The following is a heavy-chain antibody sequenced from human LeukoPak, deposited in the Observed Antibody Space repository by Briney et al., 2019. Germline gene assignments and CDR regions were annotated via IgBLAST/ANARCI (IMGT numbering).Heavy chain of an antibody. CDR2: ISWNSGGI. CDR3: VKDISPGYANGWSDS. V-gene: IGHV3-9*01. CDR1: GFSFDDYA. Sequence: GVSLRLSCAASGFSFDDYAMHWVRQAPGKGLEWVSGISWNSGGIGYGDSVRGRFTISRDNAKNSLYLQMDSLRAEDSALYYCVKDISPGYANGWSDSWGQGTLVTVSS. J-gene: IGHJ4*02. D-gene: IGHD3-16*01.